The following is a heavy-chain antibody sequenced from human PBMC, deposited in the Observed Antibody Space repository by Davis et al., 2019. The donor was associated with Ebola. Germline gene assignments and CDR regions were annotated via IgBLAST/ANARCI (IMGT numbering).Heavy chain of an antibody. CDR3: ARRGYCSSTSCYTGYYYYYMDV. V-gene: IGHV4-34*01. J-gene: IGHJ6*03. Sequence: SETLSLTCAVYGGSFSGYYWSWIRQPPGKGLEWIGEINHSGSTNYNPSLKSRVTISVDTSKNQFSLKLSSVTAADTAVYYCARRGYCSSTSCYTGYYYYYMDVWGKGTTVTVSS. D-gene: IGHD2-2*02. CDR1: GGSFSGYY. CDR2: INHSGST.